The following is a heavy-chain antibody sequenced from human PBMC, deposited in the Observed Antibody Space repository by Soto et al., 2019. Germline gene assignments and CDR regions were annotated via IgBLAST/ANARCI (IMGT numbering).Heavy chain of an antibody. Sequence: QVQLVQSGAEVKKPGASVRVSCRASGYTFTNYDINWVRQAIGQGLEWMGWMNPNSGHTGYAQSFQGRVTMTRNTSIHTGYMELRSLTSDDTAIYYCARATTVMGRSYDYFLETYDVDSWRQGALGTFSS. CDR3: ARATTVMGRSYDYFLETYDVDS. D-gene: IGHD3-16*01. CDR1: GYTFTNYD. J-gene: IGHJ4*02. CDR2: MNPNSGHT. V-gene: IGHV1-8*01.